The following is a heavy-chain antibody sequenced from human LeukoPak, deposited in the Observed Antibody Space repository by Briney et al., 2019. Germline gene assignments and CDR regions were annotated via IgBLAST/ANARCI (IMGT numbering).Heavy chain of an antibody. Sequence: PSQTLSLTCTVSGGSISSGGYYWSWIRQHPGKGLEWIGYIYYSGSTYYNPSLKSRVTISVDTSKNQFSLKLSSVTAADTAVYYCARGTYYPGGGYSPPLDYWGQGILVTVSS. J-gene: IGHJ4*02. CDR3: ARGTYYPGGGYSPPLDY. CDR2: IYYSGST. CDR1: GGSISSGGYY. D-gene: IGHD3-22*01. V-gene: IGHV4-31*03.